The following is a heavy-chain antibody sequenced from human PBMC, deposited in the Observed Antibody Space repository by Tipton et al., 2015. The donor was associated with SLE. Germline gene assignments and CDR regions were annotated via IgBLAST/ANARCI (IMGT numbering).Heavy chain of an antibody. D-gene: IGHD6-13*01. CDR2: ISAYNGNT. Sequence: QLVQSGAEVKKPGSSVKVSCKASGGTFSSYAISWVRQAPGQGLEWMGWISAYNGNTNYAQKLQGRVTMTTDTSTSTAYMELRSRRSDDTAVYYCAREGSIAAAGDAFDIWGQGTMVTVSS. J-gene: IGHJ3*02. CDR3: AREGSIAAAGDAFDI. CDR1: GGTFSSYA. V-gene: IGHV1-18*01.